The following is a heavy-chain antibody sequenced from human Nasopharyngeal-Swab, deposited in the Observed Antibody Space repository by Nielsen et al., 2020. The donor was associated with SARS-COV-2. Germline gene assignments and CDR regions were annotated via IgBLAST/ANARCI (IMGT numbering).Heavy chain of an antibody. CDR2: INHSGST. J-gene: IGHJ4*02. D-gene: IGHD3-10*01. CDR1: GGSFRDYY. V-gene: IGHV4-34*01. CDR3: ARTFGESPVDY. Sequence: SETLSLTCAVYGGSFRDYYWSWIRQPPGKGLEWIGEINHSGSTNYNPSLKSRVTISVDTSKNQFSLKLSSVTAADTAVYYCARTFGESPVDYWGQGTLVTVSS.